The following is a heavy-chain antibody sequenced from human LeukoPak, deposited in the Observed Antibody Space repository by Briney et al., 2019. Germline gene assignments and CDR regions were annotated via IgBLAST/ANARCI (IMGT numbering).Heavy chain of an antibody. D-gene: IGHD4-11*01. CDR2: INHSGST. CDR3: ARHPPPGTVTTGTYYYYYGMDV. V-gene: IGHV4-34*01. CDR1: GGSFSGYY. J-gene: IGHJ6*02. Sequence: PSETLSLTCAVYGGSFSGYYWSWIRQPPGKGLEWIGEINHSGSTYYNPSLKSRVTISVDTSKNQFSLKLSSVTAADTAVYYCARHPPPGTVTTGTYYYYYGMDVWGQGTTVTVSS.